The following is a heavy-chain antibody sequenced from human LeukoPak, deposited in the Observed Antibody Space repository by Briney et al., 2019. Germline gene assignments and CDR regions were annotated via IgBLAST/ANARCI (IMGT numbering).Heavy chain of an antibody. J-gene: IGHJ4*02. V-gene: IGHV4-59*01. Sequence: SETLSLTCTVSGGSISSYYWSWIRQPPGKGLEWIGYIYYSGSTNYNPSLKSRVTISVDTSKNQFSLKLSSVTAADTAVYYCATLYSSSWTLDYWGQGTLVTVSS. CDR2: IYYSGST. D-gene: IGHD6-13*01. CDR3: ATLYSSSWTLDY. CDR1: GGSISSYY.